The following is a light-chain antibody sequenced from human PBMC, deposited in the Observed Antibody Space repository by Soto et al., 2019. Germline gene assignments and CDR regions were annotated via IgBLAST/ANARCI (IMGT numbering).Light chain of an antibody. CDR2: GAS. J-gene: IGKJ1*01. CDR1: QSVSSN. V-gene: IGKV3-15*01. Sequence: EIVMTQSPATLSVSPGERATLSCRASQSVSSNLAWYQQKPGQAPRLLIYGASTRATGIPARFSGSGSGTELTLTISRLQSEDFAVYYGQQYNNWPPWTFGQGTKVEIK. CDR3: QQYNNWPPWT.